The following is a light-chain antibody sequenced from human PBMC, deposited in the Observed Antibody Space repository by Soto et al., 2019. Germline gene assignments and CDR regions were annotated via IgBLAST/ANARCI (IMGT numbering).Light chain of an antibody. CDR2: DVS. Sequence: HSALTQPASVSGSPGQSITISCIGTSSDVGGYNYVSWYQQHPGKAPKLMIYDVSNRPSGVSSRFSGSKSGNTASLTISGLQAEDEADYYCASYTSSSAVVIGGGTKLTVL. CDR1: SSDVGGYNY. V-gene: IGLV2-14*03. CDR3: ASYTSSSAVV. J-gene: IGLJ2*01.